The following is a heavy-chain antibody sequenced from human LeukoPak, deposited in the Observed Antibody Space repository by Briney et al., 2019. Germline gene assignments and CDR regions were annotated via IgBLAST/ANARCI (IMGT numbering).Heavy chain of an antibody. J-gene: IGHJ3*02. CDR3: ARRAVAGTSAFDI. V-gene: IGHV1-69*13. D-gene: IGHD6-19*01. Sequence: ASVKVSCKASGGTFSSYATSWVRQAPGQGLEWMGGIIPIFGTANYAQKFQGRVTITADESTSTAYMELSSLRSEDTAVYYCARRAVAGTSAFDIWGQGTMVTVSS. CDR1: GGTFSSYA. CDR2: IIPIFGTA.